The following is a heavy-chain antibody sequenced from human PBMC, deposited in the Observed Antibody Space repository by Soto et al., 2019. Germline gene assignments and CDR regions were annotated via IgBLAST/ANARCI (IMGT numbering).Heavy chain of an antibody. CDR3: ARDLGHFDS. CDR1: GGTFGSDS. J-gene: IGHJ4*02. Sequence: QVLLVQSGTEVKESGSSVKVSCKASGGTFGSDSFSWVRQAPGQGLEWMGRILPLLDITNFAQNFQGRVTITADKSTTTDYMELSSLRFEDTAMYFCARDLGHFDSWGQGTLVTVSP. V-gene: IGHV1-69*08. CDR2: ILPLLDIT.